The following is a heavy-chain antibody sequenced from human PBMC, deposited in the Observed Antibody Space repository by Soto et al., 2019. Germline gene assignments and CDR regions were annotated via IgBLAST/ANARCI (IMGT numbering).Heavy chain of an antibody. D-gene: IGHD2-2*01. Sequence: GGSLRLSCAASGFSFSDYATSWVRQAPGKGLEWVSAISGLGSTTYYAHSVRGRFTVSRDNSKNTVYLHMNSLSVEDTAVYYCAKDSQKFQLSSSDYWGQGTLVTVSS. V-gene: IGHV3-23*01. CDR2: ISGLGSTT. CDR3: AKDSQKFQLSSSDY. J-gene: IGHJ4*02. CDR1: GFSFSDYA.